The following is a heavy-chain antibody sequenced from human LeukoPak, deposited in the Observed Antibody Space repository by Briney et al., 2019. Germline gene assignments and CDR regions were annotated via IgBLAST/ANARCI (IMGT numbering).Heavy chain of an antibody. D-gene: IGHD3-3*01. Sequence: GGSLRLSCTASGFSLGDYWMHWVRQVPGKGLMWVSRIETDGSVITYADSVKGRFTISRGNAKNTLYLQMNTLRVEDSAVYYCARERHWSGHDQWGQGTLVTVSS. J-gene: IGHJ4*02. CDR1: GFSLGDYW. V-gene: IGHV3-74*01. CDR2: IETDGSVI. CDR3: ARERHWSGHDQ.